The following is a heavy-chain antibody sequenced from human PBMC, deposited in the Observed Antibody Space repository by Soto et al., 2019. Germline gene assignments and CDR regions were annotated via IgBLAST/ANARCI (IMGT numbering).Heavy chain of an antibody. CDR1: GGSIGSYY. V-gene: IGHV4-59*01. J-gene: IGHJ4*02. D-gene: IGHD5-12*01. CDR2: IYYSGST. Sequence: SETLSLTCTVSGGSIGSYYWNWIRQPPGKGLEWIGYIYYSGSTNYNPSLKSRVTISVDTSKNQFSLKLSSVTAADTAVYYCARGRVATSFDYWGQGTLVTVSS. CDR3: ARGRVATSFDY.